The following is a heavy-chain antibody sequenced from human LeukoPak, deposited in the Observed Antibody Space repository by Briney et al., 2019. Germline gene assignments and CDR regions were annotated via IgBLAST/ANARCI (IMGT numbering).Heavy chain of an antibody. D-gene: IGHD6-6*01. CDR1: GLTFSSYR. V-gene: IGHV3-21*06. CDR2: ISSDSSHI. CDR3: ARDFEYKDAFDI. J-gene: IGHJ3*02. Sequence: PGGSLRLSCAASGLTFSSYRFDWVRQAPGKGLEWVSTISSDSSHIYYADSVKGRFTLSRDNAKNSLHLQMNSLRAEDTAIYYCARDFEYKDAFDIWGQGTMVTVSS.